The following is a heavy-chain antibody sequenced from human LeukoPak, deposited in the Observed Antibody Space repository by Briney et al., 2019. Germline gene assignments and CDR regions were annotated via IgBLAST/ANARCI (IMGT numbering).Heavy chain of an antibody. CDR3: ARAPDIVVVPAANDY. D-gene: IGHD2-2*01. CDR2: ISSSSSYI. V-gene: IGHV3-21*01. CDR1: GFTFSSYS. J-gene: IGHJ4*02. Sequence: GGSLRLSCAASGFTFSSYSMNWVRQAPGKGLEGVSSISSSSSYIYYADSVKGRFTISSDNAKNSLYLQMNSLRAEDTAVYYCARAPDIVVVPAANDYWGQGTLVTVSS.